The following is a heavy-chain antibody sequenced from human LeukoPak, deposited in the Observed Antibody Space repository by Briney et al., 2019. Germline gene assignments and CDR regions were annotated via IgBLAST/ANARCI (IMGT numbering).Heavy chain of an antibody. CDR1: GYTFTGYY. CDR2: INPNSGGT. J-gene: IGHJ4*02. Sequence: VASVKVSCKASGYTFTGYYMHWVRQAPGQGLEWMGWINPNSGGTNYAQKFQGRVTMTRDTSISTAYMELSRLRSDDTAVYYCARDQYSSGWYDYWGQGTLVTVSS. V-gene: IGHV1-2*02. CDR3: ARDQYSSGWYDY. D-gene: IGHD6-19*01.